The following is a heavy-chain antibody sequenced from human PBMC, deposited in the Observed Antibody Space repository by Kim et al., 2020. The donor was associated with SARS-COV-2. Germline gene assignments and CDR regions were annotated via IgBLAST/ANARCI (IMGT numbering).Heavy chain of an antibody. D-gene: IGHD3-10*01. V-gene: IGHV3-48*02. CDR3: ARDSDGITMVRGERAG. Sequence: SVKGRFTITRDNAQNSLYLQMNSLRDEDTAVYYCARDSDGITMVRGERAGWGQGTLVTVSS. J-gene: IGHJ4*02.